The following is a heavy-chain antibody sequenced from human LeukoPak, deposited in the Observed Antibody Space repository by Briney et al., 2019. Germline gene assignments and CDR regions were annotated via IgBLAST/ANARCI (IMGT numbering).Heavy chain of an antibody. CDR3: TPPPD. V-gene: IGHV3-15*01. CDR2: LKSDIDGGTT. J-gene: IGHJ4*02. CDR1: GITISSAW. Sequence: GGSLRLSCEASGITISSAWMSWVRQPPGKGFEYVARLKSDIDGGTTDHAAPVKGRLTISRDDSKNTLYLKMNRLPNEDTAVYYCTPPPDWGQGTLVSVSP.